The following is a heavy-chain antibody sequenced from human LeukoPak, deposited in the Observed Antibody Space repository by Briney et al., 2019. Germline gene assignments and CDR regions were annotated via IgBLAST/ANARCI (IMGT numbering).Heavy chain of an antibody. CDR1: GYSFTNYW. CDR2: IYPGDSDT. Sequence: GESLKLSCKGSGYSFTNYWIGWVRQLPGKGLEWMGIIYPGDSDTRYSPSFQGQVTISADKSISTAYLQWSSLKASDTAMYYCARPGYSSSWYHAFDIWGQGTMVTVSS. V-gene: IGHV5-51*01. J-gene: IGHJ3*02. D-gene: IGHD6-13*01. CDR3: ARPGYSSSWYHAFDI.